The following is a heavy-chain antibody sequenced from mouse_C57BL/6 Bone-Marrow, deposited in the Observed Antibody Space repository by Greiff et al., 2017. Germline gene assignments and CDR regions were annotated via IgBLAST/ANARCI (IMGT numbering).Heavy chain of an antibody. Sequence: QVQQQQSGAELVKPGASVKMSCKASGYTFTTYPIEWMKQNHGKSLEWIGNFHPYNDDTKYNEKFKGKATLTVEKSSSTVYLELSRLTSDDSAVYYCARPYYYGSRDWYFDVWGTGTTVTVSS. CDR3: ARPYYYGSRDWYFDV. V-gene: IGHV1-47*01. CDR1: GYTFTTYP. J-gene: IGHJ1*03. CDR2: FHPYNDDT. D-gene: IGHD1-1*01.